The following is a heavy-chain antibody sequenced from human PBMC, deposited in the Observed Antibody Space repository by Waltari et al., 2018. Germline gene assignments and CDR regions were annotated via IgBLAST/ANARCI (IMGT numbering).Heavy chain of an antibody. CDR1: GFTFSSYS. Sequence: EVQLVESGGGLVQPGGSLRLSCAASGFTFSSYSMTWVRQAPGKGLEWVSYISSSSSTIYYADSVKGRFTISRDNAKNSLYLQMNSLRAEDTAVYYCARGRTGYYTAYFDYWGQGTLVTVSS. CDR2: ISSSSSTI. D-gene: IGHD3-9*01. J-gene: IGHJ4*02. CDR3: ARGRTGYYTAYFDY. V-gene: IGHV3-48*04.